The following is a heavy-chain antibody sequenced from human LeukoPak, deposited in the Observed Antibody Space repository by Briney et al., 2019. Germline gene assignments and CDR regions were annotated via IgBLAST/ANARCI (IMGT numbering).Heavy chain of an antibody. J-gene: IGHJ5*02. CDR2: IYYSGST. CDR3: ARDRNNYDFWSGGRQPLCWFDP. Sequence: PSETLSLTCTVSGGSISSSSYYWGWIRQPPGKGLEWIGSIYYSGSTYYNPSLKSRVTISVDTSENQFSLKLSSVTAADTAVYYCARDRNNYDFWSGGRQPLCWFDPWGQGTLVTVSS. V-gene: IGHV4-39*07. D-gene: IGHD3-3*01. CDR1: GGSISSSSYY.